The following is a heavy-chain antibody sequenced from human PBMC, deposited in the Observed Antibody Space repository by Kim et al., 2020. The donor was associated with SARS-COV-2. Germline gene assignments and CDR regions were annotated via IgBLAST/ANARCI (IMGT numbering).Heavy chain of an antibody. CDR2: IWYDGSNT. CDR1: GFTFSSYG. D-gene: IGHD5-18*01. J-gene: IGHJ6*02. CDR3: ARDGGGYSYGYLFYYYYGRDG. V-gene: IGHV3-33*01. Sequence: GGSLRLSCAASGFTFSSYGMHWVRQAPGKGLEWVAVIWYDGSNTYYADSVKGRFTISRDNSKNTLYLQMNSLRADDTAVYYCARDGGGYSYGYLFYYYYGRDGWGQGTTLTVSS.